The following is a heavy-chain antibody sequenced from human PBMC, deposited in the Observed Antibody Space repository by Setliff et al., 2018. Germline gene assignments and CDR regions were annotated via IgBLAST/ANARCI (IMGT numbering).Heavy chain of an antibody. D-gene: IGHD6-13*01. Sequence: GGSLRLSCAASGFTFNTYAMSWVRQPPGKGLEWVSSISDTALGIYYADSVRGRFTISRDNSKKTLYLQMNSLRAEGTAVYYCVKDVVGYSSTWPKRDYFDYWGQGTLVTV. CDR2: ISDTALGI. J-gene: IGHJ4*02. CDR1: GFTFNTYA. CDR3: VKDVVGYSSTWPKRDYFDY. V-gene: IGHV3-23*01.